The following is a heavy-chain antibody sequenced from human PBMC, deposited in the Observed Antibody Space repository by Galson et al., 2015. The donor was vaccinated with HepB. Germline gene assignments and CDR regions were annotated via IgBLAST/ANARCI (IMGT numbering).Heavy chain of an antibody. CDR2: IVVGSGNT. J-gene: IGHJ4*02. D-gene: IGHD3-10*01. CDR1: GFTSTSSA. V-gene: IGHV1-58*02. CDR3: AAEGSHPVITMVRGVT. Sequence: SVKVSCKASGFTSTSSAMQWVRQARGQRLEWIGWIVVGSGNTNYAQKFQERVTITRDMSTSTACMELSSLRSEDTAVYYCAAEGSHPVITMVRGVTWGQGTLVTVSS.